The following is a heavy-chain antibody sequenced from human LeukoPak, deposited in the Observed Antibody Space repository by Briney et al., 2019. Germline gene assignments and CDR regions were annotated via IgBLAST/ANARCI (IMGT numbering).Heavy chain of an antibody. V-gene: IGHV3-15*01. J-gene: IGHJ3*02. D-gene: IGHD2-2*01. CDR1: GFTFNNAW. CDR3: TTGVSCASRTSCYLRGDDAFDI. Sequence: KPGGSLRLSCVASGFTFNNAWMSWVRQAPGKGLEWIGRIKSKADGGTTDYAAPVKGRFTFSRDDSKNTLYLQMNSLKTEDTAVYYCTTGVSCASRTSCYLRGDDAFDIWGQGTKVTVSS. CDR2: IKSKADGGTT.